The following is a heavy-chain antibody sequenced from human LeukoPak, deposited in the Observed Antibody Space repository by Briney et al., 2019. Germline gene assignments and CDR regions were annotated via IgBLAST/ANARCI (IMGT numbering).Heavy chain of an antibody. CDR3: ARDRGSGSYYTDAFDI. J-gene: IGHJ3*02. CDR1: GGSISSGGYY. V-gene: IGHV4-30-2*01. D-gene: IGHD3-10*01. CDR2: IYHSGST. Sequence: SETLSLTCTVSGGSISSGGYYWSWLRQPPGKGLEWIGYIYHSGSTYYNPSLKSRVTISVDRSKNQFSLKLSSVTAADTAVYYCARDRGSGSYYTDAFDIWGQGTMVTVSS.